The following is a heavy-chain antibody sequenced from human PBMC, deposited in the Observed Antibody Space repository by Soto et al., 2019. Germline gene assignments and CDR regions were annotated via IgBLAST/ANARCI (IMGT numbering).Heavy chain of an antibody. CDR2: IRSKANSYAT. CDR1: GFTFSGSA. J-gene: IGHJ4*02. Sequence: EVQLGESGGGLVQPGVSLKLSCAASGFTFSGSAMHWVRQAAGKGLEWVGRIRSKANSYATAYAASVNGRFTISRDDSKNTAYLQMNSLKTEDTAVYYCTRREIVDYWGQGTLVTVSS. CDR3: TRREIVDY. D-gene: IGHD2-15*01. V-gene: IGHV3-73*02.